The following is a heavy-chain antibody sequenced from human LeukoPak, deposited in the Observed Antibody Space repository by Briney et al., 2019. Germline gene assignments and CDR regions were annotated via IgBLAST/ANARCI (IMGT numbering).Heavy chain of an antibody. CDR1: GGSISSAAYY. CDR2: IYHSGST. CDR3: ARGWVVVVPVAILD. Sequence: SETLSLTCTVSGGSISSAAYYWSWIRQHPGKGLEWIGYIYHSGSTNYNPSLKSRVSISVDTSKNQFSLNLTSVTAADTAVYYCARGWVVVVPVAILDWGQGTTVTVSS. D-gene: IGHD2-2*01. V-gene: IGHV4-31*03. J-gene: IGHJ6*02.